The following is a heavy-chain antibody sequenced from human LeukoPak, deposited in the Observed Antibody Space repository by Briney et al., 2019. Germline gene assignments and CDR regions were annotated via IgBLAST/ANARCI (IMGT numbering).Heavy chain of an antibody. CDR2: ISNDGGHK. CDR3: NVRWGPNSDY. CDR1: GFTFSSYW. Sequence: PGGSLRLSCAASGFTFSSYWMHWVRQGPGKGLVWVSRISNDGGHKFYADSVKGRFTISRDNAKNTLFLHMNSLRAEDTAVYYCNVRWGPNSDYWGQGTLVTVSS. V-gene: IGHV3-74*01. J-gene: IGHJ4*02. D-gene: IGHD7-27*01.